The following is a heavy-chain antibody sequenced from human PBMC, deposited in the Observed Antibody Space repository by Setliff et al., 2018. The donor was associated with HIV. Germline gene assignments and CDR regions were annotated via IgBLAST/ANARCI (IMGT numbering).Heavy chain of an antibody. V-gene: IGHV5-51*01. Sequence: PGESLKISCKGSGYSFPTYWIAWVRQMPGKGLEWMGVIYPDESDSRYSPSFRGQVTISADKSINTAYLQMNSLKTEDTAVYYCTTDEGYSYGPWGQGTLVTVSS. D-gene: IGHD5-18*01. CDR2: IYPDESDS. CDR3: TTDEGYSYGP. CDR1: GYSFPTYW. J-gene: IGHJ5*02.